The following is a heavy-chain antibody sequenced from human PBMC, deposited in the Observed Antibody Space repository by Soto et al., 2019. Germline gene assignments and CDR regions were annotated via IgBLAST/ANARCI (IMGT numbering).Heavy chain of an antibody. D-gene: IGHD6-6*01. J-gene: IGHJ6*02. CDR3: TTDPPEYHYYGKDV. V-gene: IGHV3-15*07. CDR2: SKGKTDGATI. Sequence: PGGSLRLSCAASGFTFGSYGMHWVRQAPGKGLEWVGRSKGKTDGATIDYAAPVKGRFTISRDDSKNTMYLQMDSLKTEDTGMYYCTTDPPEYHYYGKDVWGQGTTVTVSS. CDR1: GFTFGSYG.